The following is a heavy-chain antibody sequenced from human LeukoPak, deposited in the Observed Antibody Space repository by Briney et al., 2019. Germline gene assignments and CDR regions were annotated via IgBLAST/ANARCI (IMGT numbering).Heavy chain of an antibody. CDR2: IYYSGST. CDR1: GGSISSYY. D-gene: IGHD5-18*01. CDR3: ATHRGYSYGYDAFDI. V-gene: IGHV4-59*08. Sequence: SETLSLTCTVSGGSISSYYWSWIRQPPGKGLERIGYIYYSGSTNYNPSLKSRVTISVDTSKNQFSLKLTSVAAADTAVYYCATHRGYSYGYDAFDIWGQGTMVTVSS. J-gene: IGHJ3*02.